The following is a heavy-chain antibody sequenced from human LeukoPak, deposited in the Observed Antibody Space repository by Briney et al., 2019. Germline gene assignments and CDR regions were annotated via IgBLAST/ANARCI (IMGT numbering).Heavy chain of an antibody. CDR1: GGSISSHY. V-gene: IGHV4-59*11. Sequence: SETLSVTCTVSGGSISSHYWSWIRQPPGQGLEWIGYIFNIASTSYNPSLKSRVTISVDTSKNQFSLKLNSVTAADTAVYYCSYGDYGRFDYWGQGTLVTVSS. D-gene: IGHD4-17*01. CDR3: SYGDYGRFDY. J-gene: IGHJ4*02. CDR2: IFNIAST.